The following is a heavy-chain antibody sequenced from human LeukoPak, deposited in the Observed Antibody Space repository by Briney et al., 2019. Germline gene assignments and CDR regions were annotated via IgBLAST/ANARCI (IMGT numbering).Heavy chain of an antibody. CDR2: ISSSGSFI. V-gene: IGHV3-11*01. CDR1: GFTFSDYY. CDR3: AKDLVTMVRGVGFDY. D-gene: IGHD3-10*01. Sequence: GGSLRLSCAASGFTFSDYYMSWIRQAPGKGLEWVSYISSSGSFIYYADSVKGRFTISRDNAKNSLYLQMNSLRAEDTALYYCAKDLVTMVRGVGFDYWGQGTLVTVSS. J-gene: IGHJ4*02.